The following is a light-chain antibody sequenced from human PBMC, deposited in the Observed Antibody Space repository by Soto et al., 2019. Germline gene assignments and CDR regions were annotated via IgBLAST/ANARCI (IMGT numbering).Light chain of an antibody. Sequence: DIQMTQTPSSPSASVGARVTITCRVSPSISSYLNWYQQKPVKDPKLLIYAASSLQSGVTTRFSGSGSRTDGTHTISSLQPADFGTYYGHQSYSTPRTFGDGNKVESK. CDR1: PSISSY. CDR2: AAS. J-gene: IGKJ1*01. CDR3: HQSYSTPRT. V-gene: IGKV1-39*01.